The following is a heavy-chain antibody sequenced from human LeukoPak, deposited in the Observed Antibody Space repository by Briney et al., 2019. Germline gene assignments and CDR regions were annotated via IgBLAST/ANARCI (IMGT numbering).Heavy chain of an antibody. CDR3: AKGDVVVPPADAFDF. Sequence: ETLSLTCTVSGGSISSYYWSWIRQPPGKGLEWVSGISGSGGSTFYADSAKGRFTISRDNSKNTLYLQMNSLRAEDTAVYYCAKGDVVVPPADAFDFWGQGTMVTVSS. CDR2: ISGSGGST. D-gene: IGHD2-15*01. J-gene: IGHJ3*01. V-gene: IGHV3-23*01. CDR1: GGSISSYY.